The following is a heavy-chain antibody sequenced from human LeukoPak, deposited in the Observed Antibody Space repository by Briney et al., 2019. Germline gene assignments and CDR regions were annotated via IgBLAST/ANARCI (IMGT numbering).Heavy chain of an antibody. V-gene: IGHV3-21*04. J-gene: IGHJ4*02. CDR3: ARKGLGGELGGFDS. D-gene: IGHD1-7*01. Sequence: GGSLRLSCAASGFTFSTYSMNWVRQAPGKGLEWVSSISSSSSYIYYADSVKGRFTISRDNAKNSLYLQMNSLRVEDTALYHCARKGLGGELGGFDSWGQGTLVTVSS. CDR1: GFTFSTYS. CDR2: ISSSSSYI.